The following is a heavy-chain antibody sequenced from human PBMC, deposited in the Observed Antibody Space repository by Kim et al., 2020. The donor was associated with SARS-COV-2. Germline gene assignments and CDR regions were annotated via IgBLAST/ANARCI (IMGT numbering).Heavy chain of an antibody. J-gene: IGHJ4*02. CDR3: ALESSYSSGWFD. D-gene: IGHD6-19*01. V-gene: IGHV1-69*02. Sequence: NYAQKFQGRVTITADKSTSTAYMELSSLRSEDTAVYYCALESSYSSGWFDWGQGTLVTVSS.